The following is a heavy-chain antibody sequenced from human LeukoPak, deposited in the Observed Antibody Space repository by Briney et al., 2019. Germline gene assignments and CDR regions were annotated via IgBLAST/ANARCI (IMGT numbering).Heavy chain of an antibody. CDR3: ARDTMIVVVNTDY. D-gene: IGHD3-22*01. CDR1: GYTFTGYY. CDR2: IKPNSGDT. Sequence: ASVKVSCKASGYTFTGYYIHWVRQAPGQGLEWMGWIKPNSGDTKYAQNFQDRVTMTRDTSISTAYMNLNRLTYDDTAVYYCARDTMIVVVNTDYWGQGTLVTVSS. J-gene: IGHJ4*02. V-gene: IGHV1-2*02.